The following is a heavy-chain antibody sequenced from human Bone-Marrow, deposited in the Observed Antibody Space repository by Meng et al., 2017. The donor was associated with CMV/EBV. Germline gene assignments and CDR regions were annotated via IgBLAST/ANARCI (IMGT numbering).Heavy chain of an antibody. CDR2: ISWDGGST. Sequence: GESLKISCAASGFTFSSYSMNWVRQAPGKGLEWVSLISWDGGSTYYADSVKGRFTISRDNSKNSLYLQMNSLRTEDTALYYCARSYDSSGWGWFDPWGQGTLVTVSS. CDR3: ARSYDSSGWGWFDP. D-gene: IGHD3-22*01. J-gene: IGHJ5*02. V-gene: IGHV3-43*01. CDR1: GFTFSSYS.